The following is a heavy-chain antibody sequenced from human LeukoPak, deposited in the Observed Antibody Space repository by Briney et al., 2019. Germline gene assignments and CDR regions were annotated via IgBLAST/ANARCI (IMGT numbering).Heavy chain of an antibody. V-gene: IGHV4-34*01. D-gene: IGHD4-17*01. CDR3: ARGLYGDYSFDY. J-gene: IGHJ4*02. Sequence: SETLSLTCAVYGGSFSGHYWSWIRQPPGKGLEWIGEINHSGSTNYNPSLKSRVTISVDTSNNQFSLKLSSVTAADTAVYYCARGLYGDYSFDYWGQGTLVTVSS. CDR2: INHSGST. CDR1: GGSFSGHY.